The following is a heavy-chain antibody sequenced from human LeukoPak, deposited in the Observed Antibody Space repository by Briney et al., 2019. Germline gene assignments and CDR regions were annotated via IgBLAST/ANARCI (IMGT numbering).Heavy chain of an antibody. Sequence: SETLSLTCTVSGGSISSSSYYWGWIRQPPGKGLEWIGSIDHSGSTYYNPSLKSRVTISVDTSKNQFSLKLSSVTAADTAVYYCARDGIAVAPVDYWGQGTLVTVSS. CDR1: GGSISSSSYY. V-gene: IGHV4-39*07. CDR3: ARDGIAVAPVDY. CDR2: IDHSGST. J-gene: IGHJ4*02. D-gene: IGHD6-19*01.